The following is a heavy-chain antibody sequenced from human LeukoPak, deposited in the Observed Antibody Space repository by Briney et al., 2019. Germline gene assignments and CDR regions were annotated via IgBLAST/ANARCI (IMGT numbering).Heavy chain of an antibody. CDR3: ARDVDTAMGRPYYYYGMDV. CDR1: GFTFSSYG. CDR2: SWYDGSNK. D-gene: IGHD5-18*01. V-gene: IGHV3-33*01. Sequence: GGSLRLSCAASGFTFSSYGMHWVRQAPGKGLEWVAVSWYDGSNKYYADSVKGRFTISRDNSKNTLYLQMNSLRAEDTAVYYCARDVDTAMGRPYYYYGMDVWGQGTTVTVSS. J-gene: IGHJ6*02.